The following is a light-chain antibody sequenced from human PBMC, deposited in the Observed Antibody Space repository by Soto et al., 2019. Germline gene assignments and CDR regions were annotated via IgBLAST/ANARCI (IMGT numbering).Light chain of an antibody. CDR2: GAS. Sequence: EVVMTQSPATLSMSPGERATLSCRASQSVSSNLAWFQQKPGQAPRLLIYGASNRATGIPDRFSGSGSETDFTLTISRLEPEDFAVYYCQQYGSSGTFGQGTKVDIK. J-gene: IGKJ1*01. V-gene: IGKV3-20*01. CDR3: QQYGSSGT. CDR1: QSVSSN.